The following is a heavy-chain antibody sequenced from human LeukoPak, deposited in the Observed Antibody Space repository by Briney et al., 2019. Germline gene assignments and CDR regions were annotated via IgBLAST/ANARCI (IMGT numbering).Heavy chain of an antibody. CDR3: ARVLPVGKQQLDNNWFDP. CDR1: GGSFSGYY. Sequence: SETLSLTCAVYGGSFSGYYWSWIRQPPGKGLEWIGEINHSGSTNYNPSLKSRVTISVDTSKNQFSLKLSSVTAADTAVYYCARVLPVGKQQLDNNWFDPWGQGTLVTVSS. V-gene: IGHV4-34*01. CDR2: INHSGST. D-gene: IGHD6-13*01. J-gene: IGHJ5*02.